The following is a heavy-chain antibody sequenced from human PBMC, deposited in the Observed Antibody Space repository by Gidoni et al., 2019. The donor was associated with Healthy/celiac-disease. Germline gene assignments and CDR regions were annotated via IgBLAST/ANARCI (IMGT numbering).Heavy chain of an antibody. J-gene: IGHJ4*02. CDR3: ARGRFGHFSFDY. CDR1: GYTFTSYA. V-gene: IGHV1-3*01. Sequence: QVQLVQSGSEVKKPGASVKVSCKASGYTFTSYAMHWVLQAPGQRLEWMGWINAGNGNTKYSQKFQGRVTITRDTSASTAYMELSSLRSEDTAVYYCARGRFGHFSFDYWGQGTLVTVSS. D-gene: IGHD3-10*01. CDR2: INAGNGNT.